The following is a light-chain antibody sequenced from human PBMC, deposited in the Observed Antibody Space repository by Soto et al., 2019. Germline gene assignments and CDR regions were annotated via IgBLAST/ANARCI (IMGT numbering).Light chain of an antibody. Sequence: EIVLTQSPATLSLSPGERATLSCRASQSVSSCLAWYQQKPRQAPRLLIYDASNRATGIPARFSGSGSGTEFTLTISSLEPEDFAVYYCQQRSNWPPGYTFGGGTKVEIK. CDR1: QSVSSC. CDR2: DAS. V-gene: IGKV3-11*01. J-gene: IGKJ4*01. CDR3: QQRSNWPPGYT.